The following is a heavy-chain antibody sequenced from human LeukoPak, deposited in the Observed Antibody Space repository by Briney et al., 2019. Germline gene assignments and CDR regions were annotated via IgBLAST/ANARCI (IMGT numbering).Heavy chain of an antibody. CDR3: ARVIVGAFGY. CDR2: ISSSGSTI. Sequence: GGSLRLSCAGSGFSISNYGMNWVRQAPGKGLEWVSYISSSGSTIYYADSVKGRFTISRDNAKNSLYLQMNSLRAEDTAVYYCARVIVGAFGYWGQGTLVTVSS. CDR1: GFSISNYG. J-gene: IGHJ4*02. V-gene: IGHV3-48*04. D-gene: IGHD1-26*01.